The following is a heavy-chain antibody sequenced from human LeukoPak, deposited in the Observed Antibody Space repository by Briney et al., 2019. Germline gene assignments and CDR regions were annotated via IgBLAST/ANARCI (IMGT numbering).Heavy chain of an antibody. CDR1: GGSISSYY. D-gene: IGHD3-10*01. CDR2: IYTSGST. J-gene: IGHJ6*03. Sequence: SETLSLTCTVSGGSISSYYWSWIRQPPGKGLEWIGYIYTSGSTNYNPSLKSRVTISVDTSKNQFSLKLSSVTAADTAVYYCARHVSAGSGSYFKGYYYYYYMDVWGEGTTVTVSS. CDR3: ARHVSAGSGSYFKGYYYYYYMDV. V-gene: IGHV4-4*09.